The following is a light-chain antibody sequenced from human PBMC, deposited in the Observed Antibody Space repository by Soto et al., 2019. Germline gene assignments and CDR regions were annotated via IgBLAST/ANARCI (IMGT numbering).Light chain of an antibody. J-gene: IGKJ1*01. V-gene: IGKV3-15*01. CDR2: GAS. Sequence: EIVMTQSPATLSVSPGERATLSCRASQSVNSNLAWYQQKPGQAPRLLIHGASSRATGIPARFSGSGSGTEFTLTITSLQSEDFAVYYCQQYNSWPRTFGKGTKVEIK. CDR1: QSVNSN. CDR3: QQYNSWPRT.